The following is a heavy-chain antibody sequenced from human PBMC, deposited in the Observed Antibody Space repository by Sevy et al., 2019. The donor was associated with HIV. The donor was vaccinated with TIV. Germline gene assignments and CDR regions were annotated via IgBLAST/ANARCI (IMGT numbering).Heavy chain of an antibody. Sequence: SETLSLTCTVSTGYINNYYWTGVRQSPGKGLEWIGYIYYRGNTKYNPSLESRVSMSIDTNKEQFSLTLTSVTGADSAIYYCARAEYGHSRGWYSWLDAWGQGILVTVSS. V-gene: IGHV4-59*01. J-gene: IGHJ5*02. CDR2: IYYRGNT. D-gene: IGHD6-19*01. CDR1: TGYINNYY. CDR3: ARAEYGHSRGWYSWLDA.